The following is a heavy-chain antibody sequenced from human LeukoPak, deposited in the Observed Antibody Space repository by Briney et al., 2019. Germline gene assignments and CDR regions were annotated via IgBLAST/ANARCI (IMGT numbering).Heavy chain of an antibody. D-gene: IGHD6-13*01. CDR1: GFPFSSYS. CDR2: ISSSSSYI. CDR3: ARGGFQQLREGDAFDI. Sequence: PGGSLRLPCAASGFPFSSYSMNWVPQAPGKGLEGVSSISSSSSYIYYADSVKGRFTISRDNAKNSLYLQMNSLRAEDTAVYYCARGGFQQLREGDAFDIWGQGTMVTVSS. J-gene: IGHJ3*02. V-gene: IGHV3-21*01.